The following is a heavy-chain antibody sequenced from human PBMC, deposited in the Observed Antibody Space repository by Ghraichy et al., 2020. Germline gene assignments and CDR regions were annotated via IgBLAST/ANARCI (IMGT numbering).Heavy chain of an antibody. J-gene: IGHJ3*02. Sequence: GGSLRLSCAASGFTFGGYWMTWVRQAPGKGLEWVANIKQDGSESYYVDSVKGRFTISRDNAQNSLNLQMDSLRAEDTAGYYCARDRHELWFHYCAFDIWDQGTMVTVSS. CDR2: IKQDGSES. V-gene: IGHV3-7*04. D-gene: IGHD3-10*01. CDR1: GFTFGGYW. CDR3: ARDRHELWFHYCAFDI.